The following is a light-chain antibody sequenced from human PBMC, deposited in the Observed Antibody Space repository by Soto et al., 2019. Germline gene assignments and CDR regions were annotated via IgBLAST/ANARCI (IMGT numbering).Light chain of an antibody. Sequence: QSALTQPPSASGSPGQSVTISCTGTSSDVGGYNYVSWYQQHPGKAPKLIIYEVTQRPSGVPDRFSGSKSGNTASLTVSGLQAEYEADYYCKAYAGSNNLAVFGGGTQLTVL. J-gene: IGLJ3*02. V-gene: IGLV2-8*01. CDR1: SSDVGGYNY. CDR2: EVT. CDR3: KAYAGSNNLAV.